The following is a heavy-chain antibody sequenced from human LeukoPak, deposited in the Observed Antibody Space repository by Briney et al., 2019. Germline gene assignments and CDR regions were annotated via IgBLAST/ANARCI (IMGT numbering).Heavy chain of an antibody. D-gene: IGHD4-23*01. Sequence: SETLSLTCTVSGGSMSSSNYYWGWIRQPPGKGLEWIGSIYDSESTYYNPPLKSRVTISVDTSKRQFSLKLSSVTATDTAVYYCARHPSMTTVVFDYWGQGTLVTVSS. V-gene: IGHV4-39*01. J-gene: IGHJ4*02. CDR2: IYDSEST. CDR1: GGSMSSSNYY. CDR3: ARHPSMTTVVFDY.